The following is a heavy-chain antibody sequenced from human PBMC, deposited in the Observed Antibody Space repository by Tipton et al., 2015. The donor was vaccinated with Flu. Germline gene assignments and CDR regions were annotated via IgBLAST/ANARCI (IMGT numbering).Heavy chain of an antibody. D-gene: IGHD1-26*01. Sequence: GLVKPSETLSLTCTVSGGSISSSSYHWGWIRQPPGMGLEWIGCVHYSGSTYQNPSLESRVTISVDTSKNQFSLKLSSVTAADTAVYFCAREGRNSGGLDYWCQGTLVTVSS. CDR3: AREGRNSGGLDY. CDR2: VHYSGST. J-gene: IGHJ4*02. CDR1: GGSISSSSYH. V-gene: IGHV4-39*07.